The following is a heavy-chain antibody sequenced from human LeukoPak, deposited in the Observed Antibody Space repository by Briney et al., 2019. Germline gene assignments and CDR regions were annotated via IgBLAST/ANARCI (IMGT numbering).Heavy chain of an antibody. Sequence: PGRSLRLSCAASGFTFSSYGMHWVRQAPGKGLEWVAVISYDGSNKYYADSVKGRFNISRDNSKNTLYLQMNSLRAEDTAVYYCAKDGADIVVVVAAPLSYYYYGVDVWGQGTTVTVSS. CDR2: ISYDGSNK. D-gene: IGHD2-15*01. CDR1: GFTFSSYG. V-gene: IGHV3-30*18. J-gene: IGHJ6*02. CDR3: AKDGADIVVVVAAPLSYYYYGVDV.